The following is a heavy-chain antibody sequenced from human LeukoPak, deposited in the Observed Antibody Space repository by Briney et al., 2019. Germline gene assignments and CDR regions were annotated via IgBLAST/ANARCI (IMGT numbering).Heavy chain of an antibody. CDR3: ARGQVDSSDVRFDY. D-gene: IGHD3-22*01. CDR2: IYYSGST. V-gene: IGHV4-30-4*01. J-gene: IGHJ4*02. CDR1: GGSISSGDYF. Sequence: SETLSLTCTVSGGSISSGDYFWSWIRQPPGKGLEWIGYIYYSGSTYYNPSLKSRVTISVDTSKNQFSLKLSSVTAADTAVYYCARGQVDSSDVRFDYRGQGTLVTVSS.